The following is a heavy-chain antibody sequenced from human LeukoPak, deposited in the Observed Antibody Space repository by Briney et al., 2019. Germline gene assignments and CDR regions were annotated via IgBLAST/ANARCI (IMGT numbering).Heavy chain of an antibody. Sequence: ASVKVSCKASGYTFTAGYYMHWVRQAPGQGLEWMGWINPNSGGTNYAQKFQGRVTMTRNTSISTAYMELSSLRSEDTAVYYCARENYYGSGEVYYFDYWGQGTLVTVSS. J-gene: IGHJ4*02. D-gene: IGHD3-10*01. CDR3: ARENYYGSGEVYYFDY. CDR2: INPNSGGT. CDR1: GYTFTAGYY. V-gene: IGHV1-2*02.